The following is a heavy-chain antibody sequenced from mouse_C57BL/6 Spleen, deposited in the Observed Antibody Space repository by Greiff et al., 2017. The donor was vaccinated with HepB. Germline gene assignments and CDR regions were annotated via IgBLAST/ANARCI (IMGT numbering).Heavy chain of an antibody. D-gene: IGHD2-2*01. V-gene: IGHV1-4*01. J-gene: IGHJ3*01. Sequence: QVQLQQSGAELARPGASVKMSCKASGYTFTSYTMHWVKQRPGQGLEWIGYINPSSGYTKYNQKFKDKATLTSDKSSSTAYMQLSSLTSEDSAVYYCARAWLRGLFAYWGQGTLVTVSA. CDR2: INPSSGYT. CDR3: ARAWLRGLFAY. CDR1: GYTFTSYT.